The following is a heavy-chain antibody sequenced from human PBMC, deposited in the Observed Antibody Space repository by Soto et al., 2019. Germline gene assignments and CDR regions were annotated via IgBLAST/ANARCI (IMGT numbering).Heavy chain of an antibody. V-gene: IGHV4-31*03. CDR2: IYYSGST. D-gene: IGHD5-12*01. CDR1: GGSISSGGYY. CDR3: ARELFRGYLHYFDY. J-gene: IGHJ4*02. Sequence: PSETLSLTCTVSGGSISSGGYYWSWIRQHPGKGLEWIGYIYYSGSTYYNPSLKSRVTISVDTSKNQFSLKLSSVTAADTAVYYCARELFRGYLHYFDYWGQGTLVPVSS.